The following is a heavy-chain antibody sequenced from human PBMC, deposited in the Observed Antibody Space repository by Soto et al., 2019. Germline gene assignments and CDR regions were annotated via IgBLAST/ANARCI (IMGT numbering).Heavy chain of an antibody. D-gene: IGHD2-15*01. V-gene: IGHV4-39*01. CDR2: MFYSGLT. CDR3: TPLSVSLSGPYGIHV. J-gene: IGHJ6*02. Sequence: SETLSLTCSVSGYSVTSSDYYWAWIRQPPGKGLEWIGSMFYSGLTYYNPSLKSRVTLSVDTSKNQFSVRLNSVTAADTAVYYCTPLSVSLSGPYGIHVWGQGTTVTVSS. CDR1: GYSVTSSDYY.